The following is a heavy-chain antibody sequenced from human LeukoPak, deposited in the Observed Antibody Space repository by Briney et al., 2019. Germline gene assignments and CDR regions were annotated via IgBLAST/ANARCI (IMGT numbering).Heavy chain of an antibody. CDR3: ARGKSSTSWPFDY. J-gene: IGHJ4*02. Sequence: PGGSLRLSCAASGFTFSSYWMSWVRQAPGKGLEWVSVIYSGGSTYYADSVKGRFTISRDNSKNTLYLQMNSLRAEGTAVYYCARGKSSTSWPFDYWGQGTLVTVSS. CDR1: GFTFSSYW. V-gene: IGHV3-53*01. CDR2: IYSGGST. D-gene: IGHD2-2*01.